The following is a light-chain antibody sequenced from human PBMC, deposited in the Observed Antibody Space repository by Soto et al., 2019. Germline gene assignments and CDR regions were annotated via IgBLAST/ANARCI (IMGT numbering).Light chain of an antibody. CDR3: QHRSDWPPICT. V-gene: IGKV3-11*01. J-gene: IGKJ2*02. CDR2: DAS. Sequence: EVVLTQSPATLSLFPGESATLSCRASETISNQLAWYQQKPGQAPRLLMYDASHRVTGIPARFSGSGSGTDFTLIISSLEPADFAVYYCQHRSDWPPICTFRQGTKVDIK. CDR1: ETISNQ.